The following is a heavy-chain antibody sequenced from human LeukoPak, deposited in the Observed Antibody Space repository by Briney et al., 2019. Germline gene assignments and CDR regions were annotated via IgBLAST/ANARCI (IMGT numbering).Heavy chain of an antibody. CDR3: AAYDYVWGTFI. CDR2: ISKDATVT. CDR1: GFTFSSYA. D-gene: IGHD3-16*01. J-gene: IGHJ3*02. V-gene: IGHV3-30-3*01. Sequence: GGSLRLSCAASGFTFSSYAVHWVRQAPGKGLEWVAVISKDATVTYYADSIKGRFTISRDDSKDTLYLQMNSLRAEDTAVYYCAAYDYVWGTFIWGQGTMVTVYS.